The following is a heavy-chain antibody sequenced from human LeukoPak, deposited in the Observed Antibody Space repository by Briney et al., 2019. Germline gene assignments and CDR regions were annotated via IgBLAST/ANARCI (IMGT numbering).Heavy chain of an antibody. J-gene: IGHJ4*02. CDR3: ASSHGDSYGIDY. D-gene: IGHD5-18*01. CDR2: IYYSGST. CDR1: GGSISSGDYY. V-gene: IGHV4-30-4*01. Sequence: SETLSLTCTVSGGSISSGDYYWSWIRQPPGTGLEWIGYIYYSGSTYYNPSLKSRVTISVDTSKNQFSLKLSSVTAADTAVYYCASSHGDSYGIDYWGQGTLVTVSS.